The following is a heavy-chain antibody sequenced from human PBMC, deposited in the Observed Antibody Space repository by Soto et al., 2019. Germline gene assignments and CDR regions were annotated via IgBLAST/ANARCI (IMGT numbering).Heavy chain of an antibody. Sequence: QVQLVESGGGVVQPGRSLRLSCAASGFTFSSYAMHWVRQAPGKGLEWVAVISYDGSNKYYADSVKGRFTISRDNSKNTLYLQLNSLRAGDTAVYYCARDRAFDYWGQGTLVTGSS. J-gene: IGHJ4*02. V-gene: IGHV3-30-3*01. CDR1: GFTFSSYA. CDR2: ISYDGSNK. CDR3: ARDRAFDY.